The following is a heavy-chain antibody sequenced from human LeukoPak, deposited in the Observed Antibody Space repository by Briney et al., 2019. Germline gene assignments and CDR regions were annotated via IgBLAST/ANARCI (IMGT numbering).Heavy chain of an antibody. CDR2: VTSSGRDV. J-gene: IGHJ6*02. CDR1: GFTFSSYA. CDR3: ASKTYMDV. Sequence: PGGSLRLSCAASGFTFSSYAMSWVRQAPGKGLEWVSSVTSSGRDVYYADSLKGRFTISRDNAKNSLYLQMNSLRAEDTAVYYCASKTYMDVWGHGTTVTVSS. V-gene: IGHV3-21*01.